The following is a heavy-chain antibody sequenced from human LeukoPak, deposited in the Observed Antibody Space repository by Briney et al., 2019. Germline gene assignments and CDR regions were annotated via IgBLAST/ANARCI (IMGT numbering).Heavy chain of an antibody. D-gene: IGHD5-18*01. J-gene: IGHJ6*03. CDR1: GDSITSYY. CDR3: ARASGYSTLMDV. Sequence: PSETLSLTCTVSGDSITSYYWSWIRQPAGKGLEWIGRFYIGGSTNYNPSLKSRVTMSVDTSKSQFSLKLSSVTAADTAVYYCARASGYSTLMDVWGKGTTVTVSS. CDR2: FYIGGST. V-gene: IGHV4-4*07.